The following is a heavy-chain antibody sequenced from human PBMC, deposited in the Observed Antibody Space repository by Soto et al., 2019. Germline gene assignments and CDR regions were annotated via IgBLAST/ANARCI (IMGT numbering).Heavy chain of an antibody. CDR2: FNAGNGNT. J-gene: IGHJ4*02. Sequence: ASVKVSCEASGYTFTSCGISWVRHATGQRLEWMGWFNAGNGNTKYSQKLQGRVTITRETYASTAYMELSSLRYEDTDVYYCARDLGYNWNVIDYWGQGTLVTVSS. CDR3: ARDLGYNWNVIDY. D-gene: IGHD1-20*01. CDR1: GYTFTSCG. V-gene: IGHV1-3*01.